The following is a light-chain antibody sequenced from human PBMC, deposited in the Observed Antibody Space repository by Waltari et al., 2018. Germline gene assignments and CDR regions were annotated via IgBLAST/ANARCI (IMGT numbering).Light chain of an antibody. V-gene: IGLV2-14*01. Sequence: QSALTQPASVSGSPRQSITISCTGASSHVGFYNYVSWYQQHPGKVPKLMIYEVSNRPSGISNRFSGSKSGNTASLTISGLQAEDEADYYCSSYTSSSTLVFGTGTKVTVL. CDR3: SSYTSSSTLV. CDR2: EVS. J-gene: IGLJ1*01. CDR1: SSHVGFYNY.